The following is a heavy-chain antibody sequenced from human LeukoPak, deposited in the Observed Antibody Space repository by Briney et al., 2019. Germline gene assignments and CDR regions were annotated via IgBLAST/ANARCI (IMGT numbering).Heavy chain of an antibody. D-gene: IGHD3-22*01. J-gene: IGHJ3*02. CDR1: GYTFTSYS. Sequence: GASVKVSCKASGYTFTSYSMNWVRQAPGQGLEWLGWINTNTGNPTYAQGFTGRFVFSLDTSVNTAYLQISSLKAEDTAVYYCAKVVHPYDYESSGLTYVAFDIWGQGTMVTVSS. V-gene: IGHV7-4-1*02. CDR3: AKVVHPYDYESSGLTYVAFDI. CDR2: INTNTGNP.